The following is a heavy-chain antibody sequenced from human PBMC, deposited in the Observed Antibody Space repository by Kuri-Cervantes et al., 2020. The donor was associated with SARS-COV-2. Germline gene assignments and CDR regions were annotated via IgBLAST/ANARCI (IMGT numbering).Heavy chain of an antibody. CDR3: ARSTPLRRLVVISQGRAFDI. V-gene: IGHV1-2*04. CDR2: INPNSGGT. D-gene: IGHD3-22*01. CDR1: GYTFTGYY. Sequence: ASVKVSCKASGYTFTGYYMHWVRQAPGQGLEWMGWINPNSGGTNYAQKFQGWVTMTRDTSISTVYMELSRLRSDDTAVYYCARSTPLRRLVVISQGRAFDIWGQGTMVTISS. J-gene: IGHJ3*02.